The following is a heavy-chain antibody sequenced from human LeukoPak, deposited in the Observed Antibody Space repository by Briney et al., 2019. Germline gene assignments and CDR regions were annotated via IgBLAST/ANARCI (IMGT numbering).Heavy chain of an antibody. CDR1: GGSISSSSYY. CDR3: ARGADFWSGYYPNWFDP. CDR2: IYYSGST. V-gene: IGHV4-39*07. D-gene: IGHD3-3*01. J-gene: IGHJ5*02. Sequence: SETLSLTCTVSGGSISSSSYYWGWIRQPPGKGLEWIGSIYYSGSTYYNPSLKSRVAISVDTSKNQFSLKLSSVTAADTAVYYCARGADFWSGYYPNWFDPWGQGTLVTVSS.